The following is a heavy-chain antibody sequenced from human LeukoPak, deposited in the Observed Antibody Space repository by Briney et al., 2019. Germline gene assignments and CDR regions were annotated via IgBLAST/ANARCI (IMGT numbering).Heavy chain of an antibody. J-gene: IGHJ4*02. CDR2: IDGSGDKT. CDR1: GFTLSNYA. D-gene: IGHD2-8*01. CDR3: ARNGRDY. Sequence: PGGSLRLSCAASGFTLSNYAMNWVRQAPGKGLEWVSSIDGSGDKTYYADSVKGRFTISRDNSKNTLYLQMNSLRAEDTAVYYCARNGRDYWGQGTLVTVSS. V-gene: IGHV3-23*01.